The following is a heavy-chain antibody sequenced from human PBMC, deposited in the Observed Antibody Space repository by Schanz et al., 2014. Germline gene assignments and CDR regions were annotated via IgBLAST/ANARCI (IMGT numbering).Heavy chain of an antibody. CDR3: ARESSNDIVLVPGAVFDH. V-gene: IGHV3-30*03. D-gene: IGHD2-2*01. Sequence: VQLVESGGGLVQPGGSLRLSCAASGFGFSSYSMNWVRQAPGKGLEWVALVSSDGNNDYYTDSVKGRFTISRDNSKNTLYLQMNSLRPGDTAVYYCARESSNDIVLVPGAVFDHWGQGILVTVSS. CDR1: GFGFSSYS. J-gene: IGHJ4*02. CDR2: VSSDGNND.